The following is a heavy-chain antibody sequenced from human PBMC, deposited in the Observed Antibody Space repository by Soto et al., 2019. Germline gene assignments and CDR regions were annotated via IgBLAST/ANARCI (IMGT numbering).Heavy chain of an antibody. V-gene: IGHV3-7*03. CDR3: ASHPPRGDYNKYATTY. Sequence: LRLSCAASGFTFSSYWMSWVRQAPGKGLEWVANIKEDGSEKYYVDSVKGRFTISRDNAKHSVYLQMNSLRAEDTAMYYCASHPPRGDYNKYATTYWGPGNQVTVSS. D-gene: IGHD4-4*01. J-gene: IGHJ4*02. CDR2: IKEDGSEK. CDR1: GFTFSSYW.